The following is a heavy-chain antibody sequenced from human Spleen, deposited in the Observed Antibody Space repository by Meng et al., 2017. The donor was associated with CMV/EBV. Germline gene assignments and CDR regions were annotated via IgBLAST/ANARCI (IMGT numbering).Heavy chain of an antibody. J-gene: IGHJ4*02. V-gene: IGHV3-23*01. Sequence: LTCAASGFTFSSSAMSWVRQAPGKGLEWVSTISGSGITTYYIDSVKGRFTISRDNSKNTLYLQMNSLRAEDTAVYYCAKNWNFDSWGQGTLVTVSS. CDR2: ISGSGITT. CDR3: AKNWNFDS. D-gene: IGHD1-1*01. CDR1: GFTFSSSA.